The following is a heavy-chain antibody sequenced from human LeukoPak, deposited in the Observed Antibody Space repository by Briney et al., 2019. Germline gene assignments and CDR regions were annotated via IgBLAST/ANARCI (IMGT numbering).Heavy chain of an antibody. D-gene: IGHD6-13*01. Sequence: KPGRSLRLSCAASGFTFSNAWMSWVRQAPGKGLEWVGRIKSKTDGGTPDYAAPVKGRFTISRDDSKNTLYLQMNSLKTEDTAVYYCTGVSRSSWYDYWGQGTLVTVSS. V-gene: IGHV3-15*01. CDR2: IKSKTDGGTP. CDR1: GFTFSNAW. CDR3: TGVSRSSWYDY. J-gene: IGHJ4*02.